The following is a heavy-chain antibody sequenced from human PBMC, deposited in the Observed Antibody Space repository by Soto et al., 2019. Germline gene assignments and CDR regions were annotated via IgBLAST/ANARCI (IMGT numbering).Heavy chain of an antibody. J-gene: IGHJ3*02. CDR1: GGTFSSYA. V-gene: IGHV1-69*01. Sequence: QVQLVQSGAEVKKPGSSVKVSCKASGGTFSSYAISWVRQAPGQGLEWMGGIIPIFGTANYAQKFQGRVTITADESTSTAYMELSSLRYEDTAVYYCARERYCSSTSCYTFGAFDIWGQGTMVTVSS. D-gene: IGHD2-2*02. CDR2: IIPIFGTA. CDR3: ARERYCSSTSCYTFGAFDI.